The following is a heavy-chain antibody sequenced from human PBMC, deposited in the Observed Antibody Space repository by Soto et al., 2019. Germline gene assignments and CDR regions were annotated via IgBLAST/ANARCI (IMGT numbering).Heavy chain of an antibody. Sequence: QVQLVQSGAEVKKPGSSVKVSCKASGGTXSXXXXXXXXXXXXXXLEWMGRIIPILGIANYAQKFQGRVTXTADXXXXXAXMXLXXXXXXXXXXYYCARGIAXXGTCMDVWGQGTTVTVSS. CDR2: IIPILGIA. J-gene: IGHJ6*02. CDR3: ARGIAXXGTCMDV. V-gene: IGHV1-69*02. D-gene: IGHD6-13*01. CDR1: GGTXSXXX.